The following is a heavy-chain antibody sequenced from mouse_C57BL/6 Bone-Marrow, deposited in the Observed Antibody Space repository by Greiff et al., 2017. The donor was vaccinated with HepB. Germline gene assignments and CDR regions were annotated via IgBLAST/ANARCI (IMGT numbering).Heavy chain of an antibody. Sequence: QVQLKESGAELARPGASVKMSCKASGYTFTSYTMHWVKQRPGQGLEWIGYINPSSGYTKYNQKFKDKATLTADKSSSTAYMQLSSLTSEDSAVYYCARKNYYSNYTYYAMDYWGQGTSVTVSS. CDR1: GYTFTSYT. D-gene: IGHD2-5*01. CDR2: INPSSGYT. CDR3: ARKNYYSNYTYYAMDY. V-gene: IGHV1-4*01. J-gene: IGHJ4*01.